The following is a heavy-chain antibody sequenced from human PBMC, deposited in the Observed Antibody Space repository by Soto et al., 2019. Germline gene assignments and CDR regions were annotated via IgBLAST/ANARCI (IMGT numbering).Heavy chain of an antibody. Sequence: EVQLVESGGGLVKPAGSLRLSCAASGFTFSGYTMNWVRQAPGKGLEWVSSISGSSGFIYYTDSVKGRFTISRDNARNALYLQMNSLRAEDTAVYYCARHRKPGVGEWHFDVWGQGALVTVTS. CDR3: ARHRKPGVGEWHFDV. V-gene: IGHV3-21*01. D-gene: IGHD3-10*01. CDR2: ISGSSGFI. CDR1: GFTFSGYT. J-gene: IGHJ4*02.